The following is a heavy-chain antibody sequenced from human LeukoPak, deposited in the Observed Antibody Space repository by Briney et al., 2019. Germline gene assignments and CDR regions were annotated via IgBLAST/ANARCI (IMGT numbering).Heavy chain of an antibody. CDR1: GLSVSSKY. CDR3: AASDCSTTSCYGGLFDY. D-gene: IGHD2-2*01. CDR2: LYSGGST. V-gene: IGHV3-53*01. J-gene: IGHJ4*02. Sequence: PGGSLRLSCAASGLSVSSKYMNWVRQAPGKGLEWVSLLYSGGSTYYADSVKGRFTISGDSSKNTVYLQMNSLRAEDTAVYYCAASDCSTTSCYGGLFDYWGQGTLVTVSS.